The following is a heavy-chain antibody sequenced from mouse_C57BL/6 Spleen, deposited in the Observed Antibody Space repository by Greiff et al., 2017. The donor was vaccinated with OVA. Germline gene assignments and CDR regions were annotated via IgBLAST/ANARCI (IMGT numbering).Heavy chain of an antibody. CDR1: GYTFTSYW. D-gene: IGHD3-3*01. CDR3: SRTNDRGCLAY. J-gene: IGHJ2*01. Sequence: QVQLQQSGAELVKPGASVKLSCKASGYTFTSYWMHWVKQRPGQGLEWIGVIDPSDSYTNYNQKFKGKATLTVDKSSSTAYMQLSSLTSEDSAVYYCSRTNDRGCLAYWGQGTPLTVSA. CDR2: IDPSDSYT. V-gene: IGHV1-69*02.